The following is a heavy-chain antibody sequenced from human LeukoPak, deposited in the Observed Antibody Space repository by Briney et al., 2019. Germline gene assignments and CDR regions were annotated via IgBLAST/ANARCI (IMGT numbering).Heavy chain of an antibody. V-gene: IGHV3-21*01. CDR2: ISSGSSFM. CDR3: ARDYYDSSGSSWFDP. D-gene: IGHD3-22*01. Sequence: GGSLRLSCAASGFTFDDYGMNWVRQAPGKGLEWVSSISSGSSFMYYADSVKGRFTISRGNAKNSLYLQMNSLRAKDTALYYCARDYYDSSGSSWFDPWGQGTLVTVSS. J-gene: IGHJ5*02. CDR1: GFTFDDYG.